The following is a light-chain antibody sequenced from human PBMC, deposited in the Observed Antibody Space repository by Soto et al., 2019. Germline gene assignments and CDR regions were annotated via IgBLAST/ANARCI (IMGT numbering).Light chain of an antibody. CDR2: DVT. CDR3: NSYSGGNTLYV. Sequence: QSVLTQPASVAGSPVQSITIPCNGTSNDIGGYNFVSWFQQHPGKAPKLLICDVTRRPSGVSDRFSGYKSGNTAFLTIFGLQAEDEADYYCNSYSGGNTLYVFGSGTKVTV. J-gene: IGLJ1*01. V-gene: IGLV2-14*01. CDR1: SNDIGGYNF.